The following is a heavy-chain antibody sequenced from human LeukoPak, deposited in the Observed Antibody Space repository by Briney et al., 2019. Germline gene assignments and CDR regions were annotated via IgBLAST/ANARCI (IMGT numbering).Heavy chain of an antibody. D-gene: IGHD1-26*01. Sequence: ASVKVSCKASGYTFSDYDINWVRQATGQGLEGMGWINPNSGNAGYAQKFQGRVTITRNTSISTAYLELSSLRSEDTAVYYCARALAWGGSSYSYYYMDVWDKGTTVTVSS. CDR3: ARALAWGGSSYSYYYMDV. J-gene: IGHJ6*03. CDR1: GYTFSDYD. V-gene: IGHV1-8*01. CDR2: INPNSGNA.